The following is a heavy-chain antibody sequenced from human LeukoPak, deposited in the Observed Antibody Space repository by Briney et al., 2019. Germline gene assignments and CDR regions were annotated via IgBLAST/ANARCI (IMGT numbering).Heavy chain of an antibody. Sequence: SETLSLTCTVSGGSISSYYWSWIRQPAGKGLEWIGRIYSSGSTDYDPSLKSRVTMPVDTSKNQFSLKMRSATAADTAVYYCARGIAAASERAFDIWGQGTMVTVSS. J-gene: IGHJ3*02. CDR1: GGSISSYY. D-gene: IGHD6-13*01. CDR2: IYSSGST. CDR3: ARGIAAASERAFDI. V-gene: IGHV4-4*07.